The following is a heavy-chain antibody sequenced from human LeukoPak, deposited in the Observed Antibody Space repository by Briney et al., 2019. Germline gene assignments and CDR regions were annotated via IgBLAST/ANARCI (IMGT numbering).Heavy chain of an antibody. CDR3: ARAALTTAYVDY. CDR2: IYYSGST. D-gene: IGHD4-17*01. J-gene: IGHJ4*02. Sequence: NSSETLSLTCTVSGGSISSGGYYWSWIRQHPGKGLEWIGYIYYSGSTYYNPSLKSRVTISVDTSKNQFSLKLSSVTAADTAVYYCARAALTTAYVDYWGQGTLVTVSS. CDR1: GGSISSGGYY. V-gene: IGHV4-31*03.